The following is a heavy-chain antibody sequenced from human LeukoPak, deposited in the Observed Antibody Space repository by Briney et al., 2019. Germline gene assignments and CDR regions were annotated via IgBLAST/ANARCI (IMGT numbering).Heavy chain of an antibody. CDR2: ISHNNNTI. Sequence: GGSLRLSCAASGFTFSSYSMNWVRQTPGKGLEWVSYISHNNNTIYYADSVKGRFTISRDNAKNSLYLQMNSLRAEDTAVYYCARRGGVAGTVDYWGQGSLVTVSS. CDR1: GFTFSSYS. V-gene: IGHV3-48*01. CDR3: ARRGGVAGTVDY. J-gene: IGHJ4*02. D-gene: IGHD6-19*01.